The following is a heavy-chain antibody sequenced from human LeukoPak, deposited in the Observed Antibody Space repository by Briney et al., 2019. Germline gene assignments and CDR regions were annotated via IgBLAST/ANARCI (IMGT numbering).Heavy chain of an antibody. CDR2: ISAYNGNT. Sequence: ASVKVSCKASGYTFTSHGISWVRQAPGQGLEWMGWISAYNGNTNYAQKLQGRVTMTTDTSTSTAYMELRSLRSDDTAVYYCARDYDFWSGSTRYNWFDPWGQGTLVTVSS. D-gene: IGHD3-3*01. J-gene: IGHJ5*02. CDR1: GYTFTSHG. CDR3: ARDYDFWSGSTRYNWFDP. V-gene: IGHV1-18*01.